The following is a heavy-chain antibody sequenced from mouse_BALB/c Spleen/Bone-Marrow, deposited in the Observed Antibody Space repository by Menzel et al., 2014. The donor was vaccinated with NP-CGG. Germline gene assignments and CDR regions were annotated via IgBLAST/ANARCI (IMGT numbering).Heavy chain of an antibody. CDR3: TTMITDWYIDD. CDR2: IDPANGNT. Sequence: VQLQQSGAELVKPGASVKLSCTASGFNIKDTYMHWVKQRPEQGLEWIGRIDPANGNTKYDPKFQGKATITADTSSNTDYLQLSSLTSEDTAVYYCTTMITDWYIDDWGAGTTVTVSS. CDR1: GFNIKDTY. D-gene: IGHD2-4*01. V-gene: IGHV14-3*02. J-gene: IGHJ1*01.